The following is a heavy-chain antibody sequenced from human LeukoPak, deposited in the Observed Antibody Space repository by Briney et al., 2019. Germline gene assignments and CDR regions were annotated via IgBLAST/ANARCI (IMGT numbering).Heavy chain of an antibody. J-gene: IGHJ6*03. D-gene: IGHD5-12*01. CDR2: FDPEDGET. V-gene: IGHV1-24*01. CDR3: AREGLRPGYYYYYMDV. CDR1: GYTLTELS. Sequence: ASVKVSCKVSGYTLTELSMHWVRRAPGKGLEWMGGFDPEDGETIYAQKFQGRVTMTRDTSISTAYMELSRLRSDDTAVYYCAREGLRPGYYYYYMDVWGKGTTVTVSS.